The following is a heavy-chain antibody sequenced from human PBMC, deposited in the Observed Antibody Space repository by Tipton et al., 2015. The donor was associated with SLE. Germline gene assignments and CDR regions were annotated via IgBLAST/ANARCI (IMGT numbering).Heavy chain of an antibody. D-gene: IGHD2-2*01. J-gene: IGHJ4*02. Sequence: LRLSCIVSGGSINDYYWGWIRQSPGKGLEWIASIYDSGSNYNPSLKNRVTISLDTSKSQFSLRLTPVTAADTAVYYCTGVGSGPSTDYWGQGTLVTVSS. CDR1: GGSINDYY. CDR2: IYDSGS. V-gene: IGHV4-59*01. CDR3: TGVGSGPSTDY.